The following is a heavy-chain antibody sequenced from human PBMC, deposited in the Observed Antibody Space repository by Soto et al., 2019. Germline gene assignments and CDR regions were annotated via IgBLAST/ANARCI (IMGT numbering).Heavy chain of an antibody. V-gene: IGHV3-30-3*01. CDR1: GFTFSSYA. J-gene: IGHJ4*02. D-gene: IGHD3-9*01. Sequence: GGSLRLSCAASGFTFSSYAMHWVRQAPGKGLEWVAVISYDGSNKYYADSVKGRSTISRDNSKNTLYLQMNSLRAEDTAVYYCARDRGYDILDYWGQGTLVTVSS. CDR2: ISYDGSNK. CDR3: ARDRGYDILDY.